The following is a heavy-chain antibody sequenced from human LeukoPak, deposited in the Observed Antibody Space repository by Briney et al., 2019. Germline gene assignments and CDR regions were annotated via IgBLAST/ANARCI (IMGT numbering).Heavy chain of an antibody. CDR3: AGGEMGYSSGWYRPYYYYGMDV. V-gene: IGHV4-59*08. CDR2: IYYSGST. Sequence: SETLSLTCTVSGGSMSSYYWSWIRQPPGKGLEWIGYIYYSGSTNYNPSLKSRVTISVDTSKNQFSLKLSSVTAADTAVYYCAGGEMGYSSGWYRPYYYYGMDVWGQGTTVTVSS. CDR1: GGSMSSYY. J-gene: IGHJ6*02. D-gene: IGHD6-19*01.